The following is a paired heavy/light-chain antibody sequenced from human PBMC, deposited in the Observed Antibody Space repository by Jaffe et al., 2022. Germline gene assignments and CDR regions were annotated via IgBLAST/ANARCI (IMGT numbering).Light chain of an antibody. CDR3: GTWDSSLSGGQVV. CDR1: TSNIGNNY. CDR2: DNN. J-gene: IGLJ2*01. V-gene: IGLV1-51*01. Sequence: QSVLTQPPSVSAAPGQKVTISCSGSTSNIGNNYVSWYQQLPGTAPKLLIYDNNNRPSGIPDRFSGSKSGTSATLGITGLQTGDEADYYCGTWDSSLSGGQVVFGGGTKLTVL.
Heavy chain of an antibody. Sequence: EVQLLESGGGLVQPGGSLRLSCAASGFTFSSYAMTWVRQAPGKGLEWVSSISGSGTSTYYPDSVKGQFTISRDNSKNMLYLQMNSLRAEDTAVYYCAKAPQLYNNGWSIWYFDLWGRGTLVTVSS. CDR3: AKAPQLYNNGWSIWYFDL. V-gene: IGHV3-23*01. J-gene: IGHJ2*01. CDR2: ISGSGTST. D-gene: IGHD6-19*01. CDR1: GFTFSSYA.